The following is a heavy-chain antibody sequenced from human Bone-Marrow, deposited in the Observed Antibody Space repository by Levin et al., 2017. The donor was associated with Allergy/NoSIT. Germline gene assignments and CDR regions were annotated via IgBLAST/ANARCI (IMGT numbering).Heavy chain of an antibody. CDR1: GYTFTSYA. CDR3: ARDTNPYYDFWSGYYIGGYWFDP. D-gene: IGHD3-3*01. J-gene: IGHJ5*02. V-gene: IGHV7-4-1*02. CDR2: INTNTGNP. Sequence: GESLKISCKASGYTFTSYAMNWVRQAPGQGLEWMGWINTNTGNPTYAQGFTGRFVFSLDTSVSTAYLQISSLKAEDTAVYYCARDTNPYYDFWSGYYIGGYWFDPWGQGTLVTVSS.